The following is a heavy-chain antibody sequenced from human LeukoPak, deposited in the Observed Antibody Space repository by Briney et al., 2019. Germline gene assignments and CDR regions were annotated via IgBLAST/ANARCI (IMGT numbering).Heavy chain of an antibody. CDR1: GGSFSGYY. V-gene: IGHV4-34*01. J-gene: IGHJ5*01. Sequence: SETLSLTCAVYGGSFSGYYWSWIRQPPGKGLEWIGEINHSGSTNYNPSLKSRVTISVDTSKNQFSLKLSSVTAADTAVYYCAKTHCGGGSCDKFDSWGQGILVTVSS. CDR3: AKTHCGGGSCDKFDS. CDR2: INHSGST. D-gene: IGHD2-21*01.